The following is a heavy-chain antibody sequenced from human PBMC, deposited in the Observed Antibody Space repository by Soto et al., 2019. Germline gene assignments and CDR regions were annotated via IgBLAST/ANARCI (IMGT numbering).Heavy chain of an antibody. CDR3: ARAPDYYASGSHWFDS. CDR2: IYYSGNT. D-gene: IGHD3-10*01. V-gene: IGHV4-31*03. Sequence: SETLSLTCTVFGCSISSGGYYWSWIRQHPGKGLEWIGYIYYSGNTYYNPSLLSRVTISVDTSKNQFSLRLSSVTAADTALYYCARAPDYYASGSHWFDSWGQGTLVTVSS. CDR1: GCSISSGGYY. J-gene: IGHJ5*01.